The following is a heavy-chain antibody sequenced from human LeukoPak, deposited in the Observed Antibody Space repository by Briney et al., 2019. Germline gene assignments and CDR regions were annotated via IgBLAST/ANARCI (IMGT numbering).Heavy chain of an antibody. CDR1: GFTVSSNF. CDR2: ISSNGGST. Sequence: GGSLRLSCAASGFTVSSNFMSWVRQAPGKGLEYVSAISSNGGSTYYANSVKGRFTISRDNSKNTLYLQMGSLRAEDMAVYYCARSSSKNYYYYAMDVWGQGTTVTVSS. CDR3: ARSSSKNYYYYAMDV. J-gene: IGHJ6*02. V-gene: IGHV3-64*01.